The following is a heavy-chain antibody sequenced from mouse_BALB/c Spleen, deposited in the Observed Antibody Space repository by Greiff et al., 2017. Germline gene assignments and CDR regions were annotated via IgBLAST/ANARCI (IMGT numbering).Heavy chain of an antibody. CDR1: GYTFTSYW. CDR2: INPSTGYT. D-gene: IGHD3-3*01. CDR3: ARGDRTPGDFDY. Sequence: VQLQQSGAELAKPGASVKMSCKASGYTFTSYWMHWVKQRPGQGLEWIGYINPSTGYTEYNQKFKDKATLTADKSSSTAYMQLSSLTSEDSAVYYCARGDRTPGDFDYWGQGTTLTVSS. J-gene: IGHJ2*01. V-gene: IGHV1-7*01.